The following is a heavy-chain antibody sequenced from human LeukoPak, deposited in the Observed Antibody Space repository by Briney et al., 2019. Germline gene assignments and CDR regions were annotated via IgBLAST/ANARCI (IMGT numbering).Heavy chain of an antibody. CDR2: IKQDGSEK. CDR3: ARDSEPNWFDP. V-gene: IGHV3-7*01. D-gene: IGHD1-14*01. Sequence: GGSLRLSCAASGFTFSSYWMSWVRQAPGKGLEWVANIKQDGSEKYYVDSVKGRFTISRDNAKNSLYLQMNNLRAEDTAVYYCARDSEPNWFDPWGQGTLVTVSS. J-gene: IGHJ5*02. CDR1: GFTFSSYW.